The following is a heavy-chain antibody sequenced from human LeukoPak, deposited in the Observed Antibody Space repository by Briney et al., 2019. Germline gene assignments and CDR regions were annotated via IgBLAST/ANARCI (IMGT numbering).Heavy chain of an antibody. CDR1: GGSFSGYY. J-gene: IGHJ4*02. Sequence: SETLSLTCAVYGGSFSGYYWSWIRQPPGKGLEWIGEINHSGSTNYNPSLKSRVTISVDTSKNQFSLKLSSVTAADTAVYYRAWPPAPWGQGTLVTVSS. CDR3: AWPPAP. D-gene: IGHD2-2*01. CDR2: INHSGST. V-gene: IGHV4-34*01.